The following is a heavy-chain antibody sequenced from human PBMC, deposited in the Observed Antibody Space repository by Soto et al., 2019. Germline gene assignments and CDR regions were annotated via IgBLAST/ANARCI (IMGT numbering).Heavy chain of an antibody. CDR3: SRGGSGVVASDI. V-gene: IGHV6-1*01. Sequence: SQTLSLTCAISGDSVSSNSAAWNWIRQSPSRGLEWLGRTYYRSKWYNDYAVSVKSRITINPGTSKNQFSMQLNSVTPEDTAVHYCSRGGSGVVASDIWGQGTMVTVSS. CDR1: GDSVSSNSAA. J-gene: IGHJ3*02. CDR2: TYYRSKWYN. D-gene: IGHD1-26*01.